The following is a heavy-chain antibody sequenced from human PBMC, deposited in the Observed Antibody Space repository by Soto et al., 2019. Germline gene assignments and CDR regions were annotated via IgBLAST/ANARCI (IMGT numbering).Heavy chain of an antibody. V-gene: IGHV3-33*01. Sequence: QVQLVESGGGVVQPGRSLRLSCAASGFTFSSYGMHWVRQAPGKGLEWVAVIWYDGSNKYYADSVKGRFTISRDNSKNTLYLQMNSLRAEDTAVYYCARVFNPYYYYGMDVWGQGTTVTVSS. CDR1: GFTFSSYG. CDR2: IWYDGSNK. CDR3: ARVFNPYYYYGMDV. J-gene: IGHJ6*02.